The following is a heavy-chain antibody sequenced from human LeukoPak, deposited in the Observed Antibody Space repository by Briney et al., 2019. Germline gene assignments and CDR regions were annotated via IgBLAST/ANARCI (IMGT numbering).Heavy chain of an antibody. V-gene: IGHV4-39*07. CDR3: ARVSSGYDLGDAFDI. CDR1: GGSISSSSYY. D-gene: IGHD5-12*01. J-gene: IGHJ3*02. CDR2: IYYSGST. Sequence: SETLSLTCTVSGGSISSSSYYWGWIRQPPGKGLEWIGSIYYSGSTYYNPSLKSRVTISVDTSKNQFSLKLSSVTAADTAVYYCARVSSGYDLGDAFDIWGQGTMVTVSS.